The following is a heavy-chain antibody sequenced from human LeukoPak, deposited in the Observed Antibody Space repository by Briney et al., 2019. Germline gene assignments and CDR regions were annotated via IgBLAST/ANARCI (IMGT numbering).Heavy chain of an antibody. CDR3: ARHVYGVTMVRGSGFDP. Sequence: PSETLSLTYTVSGGSISSSSYYWGWIRQPPGKGLEWIGSIYYSGSTYYTPSLKSRVTISVDTSKNQFSLKLSSVTAADTAVYYRARHVYGVTMVRGSGFDPWGQGTLVTVSS. D-gene: IGHD3-10*01. CDR2: IYYSGST. J-gene: IGHJ5*02. V-gene: IGHV4-39*01. CDR1: GGSISSSSYY.